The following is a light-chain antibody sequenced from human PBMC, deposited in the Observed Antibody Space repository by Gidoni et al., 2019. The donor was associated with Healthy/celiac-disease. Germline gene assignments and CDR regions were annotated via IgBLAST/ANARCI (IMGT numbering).Light chain of an antibody. CDR3: QQYNSYPRT. CDR2: KAS. J-gene: IGKJ4*01. Sequence: IHMTQSPSTLSASVGDRVTITCRASQSISSWLAWYQQKPGKAPKLLIYKASSLESGVSSRFSGSGSGTEFTLTISSLQPDDFATYYCQQYNSYPRTFGGGTKVEIK. V-gene: IGKV1-5*03. CDR1: QSISSW.